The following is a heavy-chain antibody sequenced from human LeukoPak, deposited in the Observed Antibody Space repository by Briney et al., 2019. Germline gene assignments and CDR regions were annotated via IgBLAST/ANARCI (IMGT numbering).Heavy chain of an antibody. J-gene: IGHJ4*02. Sequence: ASVNVSFKASGYTFTGYYMHWVRQAPGQGLEWMGWINPNSGGTNYAQKFQGRVTMTRDTSISTAYMELSRLRSDDTAVYYCAREYYYDSSGYYYWGQGTLVTVSS. CDR3: AREYYYDSSGYYY. V-gene: IGHV1-2*02. D-gene: IGHD3-22*01. CDR2: INPNSGGT. CDR1: GYTFTGYY.